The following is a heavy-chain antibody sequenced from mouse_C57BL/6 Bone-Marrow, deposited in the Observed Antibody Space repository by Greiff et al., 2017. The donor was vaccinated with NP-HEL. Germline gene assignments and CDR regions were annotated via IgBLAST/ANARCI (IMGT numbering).Heavy chain of an antibody. Sequence: VQLKESGPELVKPGASVKMSCKASGYTFTDYNMHWVKQSHGKSLEWIGYINPNNGGTSYNQKFKGKATLTVNKSSSTAYMELRSLTSEDSAVYDCARLGDDGGAWFAYWGQGTLVTVSA. V-gene: IGHV1-22*01. CDR1: GYTFTDYN. D-gene: IGHD2-12*01. CDR2: INPNNGGT. CDR3: ARLGDDGGAWFAY. J-gene: IGHJ3*01.